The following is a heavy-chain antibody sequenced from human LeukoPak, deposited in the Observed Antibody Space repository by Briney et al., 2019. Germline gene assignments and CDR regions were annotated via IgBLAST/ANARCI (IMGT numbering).Heavy chain of an antibody. D-gene: IGHD3-22*01. CDR2: IWYDGSNK. Sequence: GGSLRLSCAASGFTFSSYGMRWVRQAPGKGLEWVAVIWYDGSNKYYADSVKGRFTISRDNSKNTLYLQMNSLRAEDTAVYYCARDPIGFFGYYDSSGYFDYWGQGTLVTVSS. CDR1: GFTFSSYG. CDR3: ARDPIGFFGYYDSSGYFDY. J-gene: IGHJ4*02. V-gene: IGHV3-33*01.